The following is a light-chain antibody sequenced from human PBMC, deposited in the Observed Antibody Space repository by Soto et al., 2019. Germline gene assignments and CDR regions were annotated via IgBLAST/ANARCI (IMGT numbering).Light chain of an antibody. Sequence: DIQLTQSPSFLSASVGDRVTITCRASQGISSYLAWYQQKPGKAPKLLIYAASTLKSGVPSRFSGSGSGTEFTLTISSLQPEDFATYDCQQLNSYPLYTFGQGTKLEIK. V-gene: IGKV1-9*01. CDR1: QGISSY. CDR2: AAS. J-gene: IGKJ2*01. CDR3: QQLNSYPLYT.